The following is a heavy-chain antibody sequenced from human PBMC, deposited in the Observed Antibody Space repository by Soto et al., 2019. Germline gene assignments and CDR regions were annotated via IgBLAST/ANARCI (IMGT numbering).Heavy chain of an antibody. CDR2: ISYDGSNK. Sequence: QVQLVESGGGVVQPGRSLRLSCAASGFTFSSYGMHWVRQAPGKGLEWVAVISYDGSNKYYADSVKGRFTISRDNSKNPLYLQMNSLRAEDTAVYYCAKDAGIAAASDYWGQGTLVTVSS. J-gene: IGHJ4*02. CDR3: AKDAGIAAASDY. V-gene: IGHV3-30*18. CDR1: GFTFSSYG. D-gene: IGHD6-13*01.